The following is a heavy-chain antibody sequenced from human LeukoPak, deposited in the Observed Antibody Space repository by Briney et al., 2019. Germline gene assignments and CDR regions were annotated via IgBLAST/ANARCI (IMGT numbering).Heavy chain of an antibody. CDR1: GGSISSGGYY. Sequence: PSQTLSLTCTVSGGSISSGGYYWSWIRQHPGKGLERIGYIYYSGSTYYNPSLKSRVTISVDTSKNQFSLKLSSVTAADTAVYYCARGQRELTPRFDPWGHGTLVTVSS. CDR2: IYYSGST. J-gene: IGHJ5*02. CDR3: ARGQRELTPRFDP. D-gene: IGHD1-26*01. V-gene: IGHV4-31*03.